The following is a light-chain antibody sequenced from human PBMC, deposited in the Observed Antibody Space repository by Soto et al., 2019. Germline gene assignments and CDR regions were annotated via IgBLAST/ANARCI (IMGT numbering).Light chain of an antibody. CDR1: QGISSY. CDR2: GAS. J-gene: IGKJ1*01. V-gene: IGKV1-8*01. CDR3: QHYNSYPWT. Sequence: AIQMTQSPSSFSASTGDRVTISCRASQGISSYLAWYQQKPGKAPKLLIYGASTLQSGVPSRFSGSGFGTDFTLTISRLQSEDVATYYCQHYNSYPWTFGQGTNVEIK.